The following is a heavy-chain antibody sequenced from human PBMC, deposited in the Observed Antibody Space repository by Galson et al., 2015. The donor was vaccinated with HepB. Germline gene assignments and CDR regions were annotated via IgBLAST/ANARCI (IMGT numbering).Heavy chain of an antibody. CDR2: IWYDGSNK. D-gene: IGHD6-19*01. CDR3: ARGQWLVEGAFDI. CDR1: GFTFSSYG. J-gene: IGHJ3*02. Sequence: SLRLSCAASGFTFSSYGMHWVRQAPGKGLEWVAVIWYDGSNKYYADSVKGRFTISRDNSKNTLYLQMNSLRAEDTAVYYCARGQWLVEGAFDIWGQGTMVTVSS. V-gene: IGHV3-33*01.